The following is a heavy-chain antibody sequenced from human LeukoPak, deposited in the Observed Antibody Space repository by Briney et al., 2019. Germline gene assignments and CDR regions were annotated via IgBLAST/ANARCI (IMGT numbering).Heavy chain of an antibody. J-gene: IGHJ4*02. D-gene: IGHD1-26*01. Sequence: SVKVSCKASGGTFSSYAISWVRQAPGQGLEWMGGIIPIFGTANYAQKFQGRVTVTADESTSTAYMELSSLRSEDTAVYYCAREGSASSSVSIDYWGQGTLVTVSS. CDR1: GGTFSSYA. V-gene: IGHV1-69*13. CDR2: IIPIFGTA. CDR3: AREGSASSSVSIDY.